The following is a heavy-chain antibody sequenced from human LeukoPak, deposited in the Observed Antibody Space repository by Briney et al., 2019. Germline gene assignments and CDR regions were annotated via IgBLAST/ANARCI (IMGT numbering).Heavy chain of an antibody. V-gene: IGHV3-21*01. D-gene: IGHD3-10*01. CDR2: ISSSSSYI. Sequence: GGSLRLSCAASEFTFSSYSMNWVRQAPGKGLEWVSSISSSSSYIYYADSVKGRFTISRDNAKNSLYLQMNSLRAEDTAVYYCARNYGSGRGYYYGMDVWGKGTTVTVSS. CDR3: ARNYGSGRGYYYGMDV. J-gene: IGHJ6*04. CDR1: EFTFSSYS.